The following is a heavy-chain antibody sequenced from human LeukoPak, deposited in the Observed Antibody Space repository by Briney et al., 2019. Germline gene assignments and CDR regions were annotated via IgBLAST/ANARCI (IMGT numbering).Heavy chain of an antibody. CDR2: ISGSGGST. J-gene: IGHJ3*02. D-gene: IGHD3-22*01. Sequence: GGSLRLSCAASGFTFSSYAMSWVRQAPGKGLEWVSGISGSGGSTYYADSGKGRFTISRDNSKNTLYLQMNSLRAEDTAVYYCAKAGTYHYDSSGYSGAFDIWGQGTMVTVSS. CDR1: GFTFSSYA. CDR3: AKAGTYHYDSSGYSGAFDI. V-gene: IGHV3-23*01.